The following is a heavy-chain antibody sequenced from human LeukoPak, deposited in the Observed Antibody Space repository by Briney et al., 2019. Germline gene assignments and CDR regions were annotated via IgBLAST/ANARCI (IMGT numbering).Heavy chain of an antibody. CDR2: IIPIFGTA. D-gene: IGHD3-10*01. J-gene: IGHJ4*02. Sequence: ASVKVSCKASGGTFSSYAISWVRQAPGQGLERMGGIIPIFGTANYAQKFQGRVTITADKSTSTAYMELSSLRSEDTAVYYCASRRSRFGELLYFDYWGQGTLVTVSS. CDR3: ASRRSRFGELLYFDY. V-gene: IGHV1-69*06. CDR1: GGTFSSYA.